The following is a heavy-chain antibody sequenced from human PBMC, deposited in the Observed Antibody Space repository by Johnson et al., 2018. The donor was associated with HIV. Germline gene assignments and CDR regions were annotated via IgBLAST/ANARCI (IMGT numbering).Heavy chain of an antibody. D-gene: IGHD7-27*01. CDR2: ISYDGKST. J-gene: IGHJ3*02. CDR1: GFTFRSYA. CDR3: APLGDAFDI. V-gene: IGHV3-30*04. Sequence: VQLVESGGGVVQPGRSLRLSCAASGFTFRSYAMHWVRQAPGKGLEWVAVISYDGKSTYYADSVKGRFTISRDHSKNTLYLQMNSLRAEDTAVYYCAPLGDAFDIWGQGTMVTVSS.